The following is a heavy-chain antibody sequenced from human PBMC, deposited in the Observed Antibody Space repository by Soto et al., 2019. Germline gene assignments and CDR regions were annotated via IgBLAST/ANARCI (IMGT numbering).Heavy chain of an antibody. J-gene: IGHJ4*02. D-gene: IGHD2-21*02. V-gene: IGHV4-34*01. CDR1: GGSFSGYY. CDR3: ATAAGCGGDCYGR. CDR2: INHSGST. Sequence: SETLSLTCAVYGGSFSGYYWSWIRQPPGKGLEWIGEINHSGSTNYNPSLKSRVTISVDTSKNQFSLKLSSVTAADTAVYYCATAAGCGGDCYGRWGQGTLVTVSS.